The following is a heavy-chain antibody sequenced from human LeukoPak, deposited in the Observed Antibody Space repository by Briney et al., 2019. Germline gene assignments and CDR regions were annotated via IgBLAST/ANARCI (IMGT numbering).Heavy chain of an antibody. CDR1: GGTFSSYA. Sequence: SVKVSCKASGGTFSSYAISWVRQAPGQGLEWMGGIIPIFGTANYAQKFQGRVTITADESTSTAYMELRSLRSDDTAVYYCARVGLWRSSSSWWKREVLDNWFDPWGQGTLVTVSS. V-gene: IGHV1-69*13. CDR3: ARVGLWRSSSSWWKREVLDNWFDP. CDR2: IIPIFGTA. D-gene: IGHD6-6*01. J-gene: IGHJ5*02.